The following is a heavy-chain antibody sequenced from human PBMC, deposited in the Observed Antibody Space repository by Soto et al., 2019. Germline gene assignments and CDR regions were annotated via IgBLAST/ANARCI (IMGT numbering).Heavy chain of an antibody. Sequence: GGSLRLSCVGSGFNFRIYTMNWLRQAPGKGPELVSSISQTGDYIYYADSVKGRFTISRDNANKSLYLHMNSLRVEDTAVYYCARDTAFVASGFFDPWGQGTLVTVSS. CDR3: ARDTAFVASGFFDP. J-gene: IGHJ5*02. CDR2: ISQTGDYI. V-gene: IGHV3-21*04. CDR1: GFNFRIYT. D-gene: IGHD3-22*01.